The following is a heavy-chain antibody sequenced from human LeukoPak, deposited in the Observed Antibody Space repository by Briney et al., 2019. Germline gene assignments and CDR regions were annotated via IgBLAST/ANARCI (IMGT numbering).Heavy chain of an antibody. CDR3: ARDMLAVPSNWFDP. CDR2: INPSGGGT. CDR1: GYTFTSYY. V-gene: IGHV1-46*01. D-gene: IGHD2-8*01. J-gene: IGHJ5*02. Sequence: GASVKVSCKAYGYTFTSYYIHWLRQAPGQGLEWMGVINPSGGGTSYAQKFQGRVTMTRDTSTSTVYMDLRSLRSEDTAVYFCARDMLAVPSNWFDPWGQGTLVTVSS.